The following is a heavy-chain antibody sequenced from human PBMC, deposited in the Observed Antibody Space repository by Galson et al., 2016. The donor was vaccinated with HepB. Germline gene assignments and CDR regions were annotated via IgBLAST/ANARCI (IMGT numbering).Heavy chain of an antibody. CDR2: IGPGSGDT. CDR1: FTGYF. V-gene: IGHV1-2*02. CDR3: ARSTGFGIRIDY. J-gene: IGHJ4*02. Sequence: FTGYFLNWVRQAPGQGLEWMGWIGPGSGDTEYAQKFQGRVTITRDRSISTVTMELNRLRSDDTAVYYCARSTGFGIRIDYWGQGTQVTVSS. D-gene: IGHD3-10*01.